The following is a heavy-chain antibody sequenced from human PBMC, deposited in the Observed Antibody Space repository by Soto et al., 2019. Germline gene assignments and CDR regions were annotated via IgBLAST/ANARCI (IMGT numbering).Heavy chain of an antibody. CDR2: IYYSGST. Sequence: SETLSVTCTVSGGSVSSGSYYGSWIRLPPGKGLEWIGYIYYSGSTNYNPSLKSRVTISVDTSKNQFSLKLSSVTAADTAVYYCASGKYDFWSGYYSPIDPWGQGTLVTVSS. J-gene: IGHJ5*02. V-gene: IGHV4-61*01. D-gene: IGHD3-3*01. CDR1: GGSVSSGSYY. CDR3: ASGKYDFWSGYYSPIDP.